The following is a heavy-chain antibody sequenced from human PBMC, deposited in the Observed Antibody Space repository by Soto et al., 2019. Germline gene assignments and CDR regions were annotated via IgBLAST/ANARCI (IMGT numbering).Heavy chain of an antibody. Sequence: EVQLLVSGGGLVQPGGSLRLSCAASGFTFSSYAMSWVRQAPGKGLEWVSAISGSGGSTYYADSVKGRFTISRDNSKNTLYLQMNSLRAEDTAVYYCAKDGENYDFWSGALDNWFDPWGQGTLVTVSS. V-gene: IGHV3-23*01. D-gene: IGHD3-3*01. CDR1: GFTFSSYA. CDR2: ISGSGGST. J-gene: IGHJ5*02. CDR3: AKDGENYDFWSGALDNWFDP.